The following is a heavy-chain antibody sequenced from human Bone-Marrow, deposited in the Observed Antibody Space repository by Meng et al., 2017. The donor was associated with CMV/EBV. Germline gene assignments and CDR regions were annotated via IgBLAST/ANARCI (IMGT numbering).Heavy chain of an antibody. CDR1: GFTFSSYA. CDR3: AREGAVVPAAIRLGRYFQH. V-gene: IGHV3-21*01. J-gene: IGHJ1*01. D-gene: IGHD2-2*01. CDR2: ISSSSSYI. Sequence: GESLKISCAASGFTFSSYAMSWVRQAPGKGLEWVSSISSSSSYIYYADSVKGRFTISRDNAKNSLYLQMNSLRAEDTAVYYCAREGAVVPAAIRLGRYFQHWGQGTLVTVYS.